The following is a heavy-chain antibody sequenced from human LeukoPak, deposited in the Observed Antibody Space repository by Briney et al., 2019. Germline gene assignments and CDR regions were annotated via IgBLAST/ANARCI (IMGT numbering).Heavy chain of an antibody. CDR3: ARVSVGAPAFDY. V-gene: IGHV3-7*01. D-gene: IGHD1-26*01. CDR1: GFSFSSYW. J-gene: IGHJ4*02. Sequence: GGSLRLSCSASGFSFSSYWMSWVRQAPGQGLEWVAHINEDGSEKYYVDSVKGRFFISRDNAAKSLSLQMNRLRDADTAVYYCARVSVGAPAFDYWGQGNLVTVSS. CDR2: INEDGSEK.